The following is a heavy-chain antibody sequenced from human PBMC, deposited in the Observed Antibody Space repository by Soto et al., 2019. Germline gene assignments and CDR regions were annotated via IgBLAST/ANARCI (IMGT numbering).Heavy chain of an antibody. D-gene: IGHD6-13*01. V-gene: IGHV4-34*01. CDR2: INHSGST. J-gene: IGHJ4*02. Sequence: QVQLQQWGAGLLKPSETLSLTCAVYGGSFSGYYWSWIRQPPGKGLEWIGEINHSGSTNYNPSLKSRVTISVDTSKSQFSLKLSSVTAADTAVYYCARRRDSSSWKYWGQGTLVTVSS. CDR1: GGSFSGYY. CDR3: ARRRDSSSWKY.